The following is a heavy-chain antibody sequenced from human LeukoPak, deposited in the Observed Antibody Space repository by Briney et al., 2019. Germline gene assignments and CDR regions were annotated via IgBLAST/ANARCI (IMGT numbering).Heavy chain of an antibody. D-gene: IGHD4-17*01. Sequence: AETLSLTCTVSGGSISSYYGRWVREPPGEGLEWIGYIYYSGSTNYNPSLKSRVTISVDTSKNQFSLKLSSVTAADTAVYYCARGDYGDRFDYWGQGTLVTVSS. J-gene: IGHJ4*02. CDR2: IYYSGST. V-gene: IGHV4-59*13. CDR1: GGSISSYY. CDR3: ARGDYGDRFDY.